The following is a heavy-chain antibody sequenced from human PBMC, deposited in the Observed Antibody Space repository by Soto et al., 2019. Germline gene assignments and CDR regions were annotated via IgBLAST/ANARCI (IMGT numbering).Heavy chain of an antibody. CDR1: GYTFTSYY. V-gene: IGHV1-46*01. J-gene: IGHJ4*02. CDR3: ARDQHDYGGDSNTFDY. D-gene: IGHD4-17*01. CDR2: INPSGGST. Sequence: ASVKVSCKASGYTFTSYYMHWVRQAPGQGLEWMGIINPSGGSTSYAQKFQGRVTMTRDTSTSTVYMELSSLRFEDTAVYYCARDQHDYGGDSNTFDYWGQGTLVIVSS.